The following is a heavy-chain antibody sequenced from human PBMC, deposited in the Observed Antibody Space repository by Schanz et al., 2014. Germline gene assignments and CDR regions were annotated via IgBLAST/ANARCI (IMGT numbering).Heavy chain of an antibody. CDR2: IIPILDIT. J-gene: IGHJ4*02. D-gene: IGHD3-22*01. Sequence: QVQLVQSGAEMKKPGSSVKVSCKASGGTFSSFAIFWVRQAPGQGLEWMGTIIPILDITNYAQKFQGRVTITADKSTSTAYMELSNLRSEDTAVYYCARAGQDSSDSSGYATYYFGNWGQGTLVTVSS. CDR3: ARAGQDSSDSSGYATYYFGN. CDR1: GGTFSSFA. V-gene: IGHV1-69*09.